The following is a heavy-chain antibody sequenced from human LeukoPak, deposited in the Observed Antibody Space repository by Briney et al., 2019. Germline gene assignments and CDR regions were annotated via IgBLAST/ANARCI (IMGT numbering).Heavy chain of an antibody. CDR3: ASRGLGYYYDSSGYSNLKGAFDI. J-gene: IGHJ3*02. D-gene: IGHD3-22*01. Sequence: ASVKLSFKASGYTFTVYYMHWVRQAPGQGLEWMGWINPNSGGTNYAQKFQGRVTMTRDTSISTAYMELSRLRSDDTAVYYCASRGLGYYYDSSGYSNLKGAFDIWGQGTMVTVSS. CDR1: GYTFTVYY. V-gene: IGHV1-2*02. CDR2: INPNSGGT.